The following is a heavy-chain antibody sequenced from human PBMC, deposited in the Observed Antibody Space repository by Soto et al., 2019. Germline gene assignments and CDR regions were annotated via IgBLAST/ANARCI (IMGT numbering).Heavy chain of an antibody. CDR2: ISYDGSNK. CDR3: AKDIRVWYVNYYYYGMDV. D-gene: IGHD6-13*01. Sequence: SLRLSCAASGFTFSSYEMNWVGRAPGKVLEWVAVISYDGSNKYYADSVKGRFTISRDNSKNTLYLQMNSLRAEDTAVYYCAKDIRVWYVNYYYYGMDVWGQGTTVTVS. CDR1: GFTFSSYE. V-gene: IGHV3-30*18. J-gene: IGHJ6*02.